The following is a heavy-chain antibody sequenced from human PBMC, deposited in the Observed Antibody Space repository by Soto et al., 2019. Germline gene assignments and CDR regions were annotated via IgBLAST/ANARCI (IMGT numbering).Heavy chain of an antibody. Sequence: GKVMEYFSAISSNVGNTYYADSVKDRFTIYRDNSKNTLYLQMSSLRREDAAVYYCVILFQADDGIRATVPVSAFLLNRSSDL. V-gene: IGHV3-64D*08. J-gene: IGHJ2*01. CDR3: VILFQADDGIRATVPVSAFLLNRSSDL. D-gene: IGHD1-26*01. CDR2: ISSNVGNT.